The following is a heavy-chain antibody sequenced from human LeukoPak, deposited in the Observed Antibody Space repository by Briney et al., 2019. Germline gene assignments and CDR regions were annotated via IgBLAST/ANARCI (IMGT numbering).Heavy chain of an antibody. V-gene: IGHV3-49*04. J-gene: IGHJ4*02. CDR1: GFTFGEQG. D-gene: IGHD3-10*01. Sequence: PGRSLRLSWTASGFTFGEQGMSWVRQAPGKGLEWEGLIRSKTYGATTAPAPSVKGRFTMSRDDSTSIAYLQLNSRKTEDAAVYDCTRVRGVIVGGFDYWGQGTLVTVSS. CDR2: IRSKTYGATT. CDR3: TRVRGVIVGGFDY.